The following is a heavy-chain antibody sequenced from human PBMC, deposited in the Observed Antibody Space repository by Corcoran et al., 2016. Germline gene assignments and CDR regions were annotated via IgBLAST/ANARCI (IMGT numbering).Heavy chain of an antibody. J-gene: IGHJ5*01. D-gene: IGHD3-9*01. Sequence: QVQLVPSGAEVKKPGASVKVSCQASGYTFTGYYIHWVRQAPGQGIEWMGWINPNSGCTNYGQKFQGRVTMTRDTSISTAYRELSRLTSDDTALYYCARAAPRYGGHEVDSWGQGTLVTVSS. CDR3: ARAAPRYGGHEVDS. V-gene: IGHV1-2*02. CDR2: INPNSGCT. CDR1: GYTFTGYY.